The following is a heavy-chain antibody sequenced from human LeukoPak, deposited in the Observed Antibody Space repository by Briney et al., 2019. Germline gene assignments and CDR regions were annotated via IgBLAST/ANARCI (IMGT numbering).Heavy chain of an antibody. CDR3: ARLNPYDSSGYYSPTFDY. CDR1: GYTFTSYY. CDR2: INPSGGST. D-gene: IGHD3-22*01. J-gene: IGHJ4*02. Sequence: ASVTVSCTASGYTFTSYYMHWVRQAPGQGLEWMGIINPSGGSTSYAQKFQGRVTMTRDTSTSTVYMELSSLRSEDTAVYYCARLNPYDSSGYYSPTFDYWGQGTLVTVSS. V-gene: IGHV1-46*01.